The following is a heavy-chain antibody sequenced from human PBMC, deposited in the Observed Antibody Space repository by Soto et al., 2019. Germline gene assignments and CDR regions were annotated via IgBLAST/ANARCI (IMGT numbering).Heavy chain of an antibody. Sequence: EVQLLESGGGLVQPGGSLRLSCGVSGFTFNDFEMNWVRQAPGKGLEWLAYIDGSGTTKKYADSVRGRFTISRDNPNNSLFLQMSSLSAAVTAIYYCARGFGRVNYWGQGPLVSVSS. D-gene: IGHD3-10*01. CDR3: ARGFGRVNY. V-gene: IGHV3-48*03. CDR2: IDGSGTTK. CDR1: GFTFNDFE. J-gene: IGHJ4*02.